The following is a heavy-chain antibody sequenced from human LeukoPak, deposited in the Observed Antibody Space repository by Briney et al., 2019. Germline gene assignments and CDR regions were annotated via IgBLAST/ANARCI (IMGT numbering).Heavy chain of an antibody. CDR1: GYTFTRYY. CDR2: INPSGGST. Sequence: ASVKVSCKASGYTFTRYYMHWVRQAPGQGLEWMGIINPSGGSTSYAQKFQGRVTMTRDTSTSTVYMELSSLRSEDTAVYYCAKESVPYSGSYTTWGQGTLVTVSS. D-gene: IGHD1-26*01. J-gene: IGHJ5*02. CDR3: AKESVPYSGSYTT. V-gene: IGHV1-46*01.